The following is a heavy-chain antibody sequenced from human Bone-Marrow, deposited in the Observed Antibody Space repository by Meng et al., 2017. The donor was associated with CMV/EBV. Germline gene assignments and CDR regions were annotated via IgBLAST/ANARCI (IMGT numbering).Heavy chain of an antibody. CDR1: GFTFSSYS. J-gene: IGHJ6*02. CDR2: ISSSSSYI. V-gene: IGHV3-21*01. D-gene: IGHD2-21*01. Sequence: GGSLRLSCAASGFTFSSYSMNWVRQAPGKGLEWVSSISSSSSYIYYADSVKGRFTISRDNANNSLYLQMNSLRAEDTAVYYCARVKATRLDSPFYNGMDVWGQGTTVTVSS. CDR3: ARVKATRLDSPFYNGMDV.